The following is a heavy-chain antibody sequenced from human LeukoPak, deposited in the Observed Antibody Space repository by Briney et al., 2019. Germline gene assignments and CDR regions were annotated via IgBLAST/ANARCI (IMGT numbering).Heavy chain of an antibody. CDR1: GFTFRGYW. Sequence: SGGSLRLSCAGSGFTFRGYWIHWVRQVPGKGLAWVSRINGDGSSATYADSVKGRFTISRDDAKNTVYLQMNNLRAEDTAVYYCARDQYYQLLLWGQGSLVTVSP. CDR3: ARDQYYQLLL. J-gene: IGHJ4*02. D-gene: IGHD2-2*01. CDR2: INGDGSSA. V-gene: IGHV3-74*03.